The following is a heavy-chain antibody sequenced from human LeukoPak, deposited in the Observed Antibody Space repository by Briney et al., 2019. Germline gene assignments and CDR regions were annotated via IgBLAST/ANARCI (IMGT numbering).Heavy chain of an antibody. CDR1: GGSISSYY. J-gene: IGHJ4*02. CDR3: ARGTYGSSWQLEHFDY. CDR2: IYYSGST. V-gene: IGHV4-59*01. D-gene: IGHD6-13*01. Sequence: KPSETLSLTCTVSGGSISSYYWSWIRQPPGKGLEWIGYIYYSGSTNYNPSLKSRVTISVDTPKNQFSLKLSSLTAADTAVYYCARGTYGSSWQLEHFDYWGQGTLVTVSS.